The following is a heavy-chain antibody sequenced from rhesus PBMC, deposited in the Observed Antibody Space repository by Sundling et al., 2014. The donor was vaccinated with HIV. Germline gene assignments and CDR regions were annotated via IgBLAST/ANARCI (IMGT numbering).Heavy chain of an antibody. Sequence: QVQLQESGPGLVKPSETLSLTCAVSGDSISSSNWWSWIRQPPGKGLEWIGSISGNSASTYYNPSLKSRVTISKDTSKNQFSLKLSSVTAADTAVYYCARRTDYWGQGVLVTVSS. J-gene: IGHJ4*01. CDR2: ISGNSAST. CDR3: ARRTDY. CDR1: GDSISSSNW. V-gene: IGHV4-65*02.